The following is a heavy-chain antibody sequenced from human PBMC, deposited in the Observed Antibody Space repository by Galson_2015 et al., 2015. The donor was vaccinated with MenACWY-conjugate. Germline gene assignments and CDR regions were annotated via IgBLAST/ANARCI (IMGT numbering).Heavy chain of an antibody. CDR1: GFTFRTYW. V-gene: IGHV3-7*01. Sequence: SLRLSCATSGFTFRTYWMSWVRQAPGKGLERVANVKRDGSEKYYVDSVKGRFTISRDNAKNSLYLQMNSLRVEDTAVYYCARGHLKLEPWGQGTLVTVSS. CDR3: ARGHLKLEP. CDR2: VKRDGSEK. J-gene: IGHJ5*02.